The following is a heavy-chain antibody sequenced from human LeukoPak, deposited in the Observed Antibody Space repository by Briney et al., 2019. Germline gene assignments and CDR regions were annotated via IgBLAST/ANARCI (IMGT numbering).Heavy chain of an antibody. Sequence: PSETLSLTCTVSGGSISSYYWSWIRQPPGKGLEWIGYIYYSGSTNYNPSLKSRVTISVDTSKNQFSLKLSSVTAADTAVYYCARAGPNYYDSKWYYFDYWGQGTLVTVSS. CDR2: IYYSGST. CDR3: ARAGPNYYDSKWYYFDY. D-gene: IGHD3-22*01. J-gene: IGHJ4*02. CDR1: GGSISSYY. V-gene: IGHV4-59*01.